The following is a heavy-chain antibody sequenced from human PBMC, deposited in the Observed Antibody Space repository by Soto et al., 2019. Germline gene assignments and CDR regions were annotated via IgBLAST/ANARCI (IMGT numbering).Heavy chain of an antibody. Sequence: QVQLVESGGGVVQPGRSLRLSCAASGFIFSSYGMHWVRQAPGKGLEWVAVIWYDGSNKYYADSVKGRFTISRDNSKNTLYLQMNSLRAEDTAVYYCARDSVTIFGVVMGSGMDVWGQGTTVTVSS. J-gene: IGHJ6*02. D-gene: IGHD3-3*01. CDR2: IWYDGSNK. CDR3: ARDSVTIFGVVMGSGMDV. V-gene: IGHV3-33*01. CDR1: GFIFSSYG.